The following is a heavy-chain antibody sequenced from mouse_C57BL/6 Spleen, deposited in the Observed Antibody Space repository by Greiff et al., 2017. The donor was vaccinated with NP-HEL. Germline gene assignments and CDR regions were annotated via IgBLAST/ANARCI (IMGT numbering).Heavy chain of an antibody. CDR2: INPNNGGT. CDR1: GYTFTDYH. Sequence: EVQGVESGPELVKPGASVKIPCKASGYTFTDYHMDWVKQSHGKSLEWIGDINPNNGGTIYNQKFKGKATLTVDKSSSTAYMELRSLTSEDTAVYDCASLFGGAMDYWGQGTSVTVSS. D-gene: IGHD3-1*01. V-gene: IGHV1-18*01. J-gene: IGHJ4*01. CDR3: ASLFGGAMDY.